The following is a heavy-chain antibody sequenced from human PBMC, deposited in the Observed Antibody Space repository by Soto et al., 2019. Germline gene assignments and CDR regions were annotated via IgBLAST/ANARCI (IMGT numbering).Heavy chain of an antibody. CDR2: INAGNGNT. J-gene: IGHJ4*02. Sequence: ASVKVSCKASGYTFTSYAMHWVRQAPGQRLEWMGWINAGNGNTKYSQKFQGRVTITRDTSASTAYMELSSLRSEDTAVYYCARLDSSGWNRPFDYWGQGTLVTVS. CDR1: GYTFTSYA. V-gene: IGHV1-3*01. CDR3: ARLDSSGWNRPFDY. D-gene: IGHD6-19*01.